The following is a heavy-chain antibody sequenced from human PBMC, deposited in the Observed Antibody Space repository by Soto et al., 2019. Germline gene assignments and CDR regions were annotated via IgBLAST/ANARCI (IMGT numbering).Heavy chain of an antibody. D-gene: IGHD6-13*01. CDR3: ARTYHSSLESSYYSAVDV. J-gene: IGHJ6*02. CDR1: GCTFSSYA. Sequence: QVQLVQSGAEVKKPGSSVTVSCKASGCTFSSYAVSWVRQAPGQGLEWMGGIIPIFGTTNYPLKFQGRVSITADQSTSTAYMELSTPTSKDTAVYYCARTYHSSLESSYYSAVDVWGQGTTVIVSS. V-gene: IGHV1-69*12. CDR2: IIPIFGTT.